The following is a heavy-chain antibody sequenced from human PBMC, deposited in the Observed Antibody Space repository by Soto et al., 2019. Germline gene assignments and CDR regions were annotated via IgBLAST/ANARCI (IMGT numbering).Heavy chain of an antibody. Sequence: QVQLVASGGGVVQPGRSLRLSCASSKFTFGKYGMHWVRQAPDKGLQWVAIISYDAKNKYDVDSVKGRFAISRDNYKNTLYLQMNSLRPEDTAVYYCAKGRGDGYITQLSLDYWGEETLVTVSS. J-gene: IGHJ4*02. V-gene: IGHV3-30*18. D-gene: IGHD5-12*01. CDR1: KFTFGKYG. CDR2: ISYDAKNK. CDR3: AKGRGDGYITQLSLDY.